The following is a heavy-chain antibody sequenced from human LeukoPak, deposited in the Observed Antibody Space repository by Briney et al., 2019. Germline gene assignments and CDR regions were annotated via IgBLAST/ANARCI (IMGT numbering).Heavy chain of an antibody. V-gene: IGHV3-53*01. D-gene: IGHD3-22*01. CDR3: ARERDSPEPEDAFDI. CDR1: GDSITSDNYF. J-gene: IGHJ3*02. CDR2: IYSGGST. Sequence: ETLSLTCTVSGDSITSDNYFWSWVRQAPGKGLEWVSVIYSGGSTYYADSVKGRFTISRDNSKNTLYLQMNSLRAEDTAVYYCARERDSPEPEDAFDIWGQGTMVTVSS.